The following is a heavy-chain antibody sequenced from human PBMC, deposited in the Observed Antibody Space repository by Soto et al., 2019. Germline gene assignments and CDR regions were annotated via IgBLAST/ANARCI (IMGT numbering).Heavy chain of an antibody. J-gene: IGHJ6*02. D-gene: IGHD3-3*01. CDR3: ARTNYDFWSGLDYYYYGMDV. CDR1: GYSFTSYW. Sequence: PGQALKISCMASGYSFTSYWIGWVRQMPGKGLEWMGIIYPGDSDTRYSPSFQGQVTISDDKSIGTAYLQWSSLKASDTAMYYCARTNYDFWSGLDYYYYGMDVWGQGTTVTVSS. V-gene: IGHV5-51*01. CDR2: IYPGDSDT.